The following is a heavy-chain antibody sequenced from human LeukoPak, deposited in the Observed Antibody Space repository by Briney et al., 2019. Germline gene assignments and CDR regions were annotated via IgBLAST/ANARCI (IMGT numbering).Heavy chain of an antibody. CDR2: ISYDGSNK. CDR3: AKFASTSCCQSPFDI. V-gene: IGHV3-30-3*02. D-gene: IGHD2-2*01. J-gene: IGHJ3*02. CDR1: GFTFSSYA. Sequence: PGRSLRLSCAASGFTFSSYAMHWVRQAPGKGLEWVAVISYDGSNKYYADSVKGRFTIARDNSKNTLYLQMNSLRAEDTAVYYCAKFASTSCCQSPFDIWGQGTMVTVSS.